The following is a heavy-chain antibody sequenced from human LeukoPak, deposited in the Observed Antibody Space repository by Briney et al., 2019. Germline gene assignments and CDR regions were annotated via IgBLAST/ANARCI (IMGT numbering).Heavy chain of an antibody. D-gene: IGHD3-10*01. CDR2: INPNSGGT. J-gene: IGHJ4*02. CDR1: GYTFTGYY. CDR3: ARSMVRGVIGFDY. V-gene: IGHV1-2*02. Sequence: ASVKVSCKASGYTFTGYYMHWVRQAPGQGLEWMGWINPNSGGTNYAQKFQGRVTMTRDTSISTAYMELSRLRSDDTAVYYCARSMVRGVIGFDYWGQGTLVTVSS.